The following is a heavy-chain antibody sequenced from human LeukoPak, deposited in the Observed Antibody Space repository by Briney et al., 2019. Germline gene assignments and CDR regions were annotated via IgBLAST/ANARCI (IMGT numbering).Heavy chain of an antibody. CDR2: IRQDGDTK. V-gene: IGHV3-7*03. J-gene: IGHJ4*02. Sequence: GSLRLSCAASGFPFNSYLMTWVRQAPGKGLEGVANIRQDGDTKYHVDSVKGRFTISRDNAMNSLYLQMNSLRAEDTAIYYCARSLPYGTTWYGRSDFWGQGTLVTVSS. CDR3: ARSLPYGTTWYGRSDF. CDR1: GFPFNSYL. D-gene: IGHD6-13*01.